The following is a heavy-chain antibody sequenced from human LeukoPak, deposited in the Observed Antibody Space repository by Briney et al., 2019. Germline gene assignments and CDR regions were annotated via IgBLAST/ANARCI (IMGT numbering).Heavy chain of an antibody. CDR1: GFTFSSYS. J-gene: IGHJ4*02. V-gene: IGHV3-21*01. CDR2: ISSSSSYI. CDR3: ARDAWVQGVIITDY. D-gene: IGHD3-10*01. Sequence: KPGGSLRLSCAASGFTFSSYSMNWVRQAPGKGLEWVSSISSSSSYIYYADSVKGRFTISRDNAKNSLYLQMNSLRAEDTAVYYCARDAWVQGVIITDYWGQGTLVTVSS.